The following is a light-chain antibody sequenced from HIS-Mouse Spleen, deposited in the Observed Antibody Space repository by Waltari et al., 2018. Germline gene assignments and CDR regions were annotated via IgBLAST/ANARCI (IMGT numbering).Light chain of an antibody. CDR2: KVS. CDR3: QQLNSYPPT. Sequence: DVVMTQSPLSLPVTLGQPASISCRSSQSLVHSDGNTYLNWFQQRPGQSPRRLIYKVSNRDSGVPSRFSGSGSGTEFTLTISSLQPEDFATYYCQQLNSYPPTFDQGTKVEIK. V-gene: IGKV2-30*02. CDR1: QSLVHSDGNTY. J-gene: IGKJ1*01.